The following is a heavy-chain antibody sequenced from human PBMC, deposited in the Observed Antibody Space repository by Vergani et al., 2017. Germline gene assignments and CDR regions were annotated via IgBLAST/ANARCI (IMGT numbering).Heavy chain of an antibody. V-gene: IGHV3-48*03. CDR3: AKTGDCSSTSCSDY. J-gene: IGHJ4*02. D-gene: IGHD2-2*01. CDR2: ISSSGSYI. CDR1: GFTFSSYE. Sequence: EVQLVESGGGLVQPGGSLRLSCAASGFTFSSYEMNWVRQAPGKGLEWVSSISSSGSYIYYADSVKGRFTISRDNAKNSLYLQMNSLRAEDTAVYYCAKTGDCSSTSCSDYWGQGTLVTVSS.